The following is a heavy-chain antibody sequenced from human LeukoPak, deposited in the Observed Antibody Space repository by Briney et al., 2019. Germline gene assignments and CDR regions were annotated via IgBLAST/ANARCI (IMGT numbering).Heavy chain of an antibody. D-gene: IGHD2-15*01. Sequence: SETLSLTCTVSGGSISSYYWSWIRQPPGKGLEWIGRIYTSGSTNYNPSLKSRVTISVDTPKNQFSLKLSSVTAADTAVYYCARAVRCSGGSCASGYYYYYMDVWGKGTTVTVSS. V-gene: IGHV4-4*08. CDR1: GGSISSYY. CDR3: ARAVRCSGGSCASGYYYYYMDV. CDR2: IYTSGST. J-gene: IGHJ6*03.